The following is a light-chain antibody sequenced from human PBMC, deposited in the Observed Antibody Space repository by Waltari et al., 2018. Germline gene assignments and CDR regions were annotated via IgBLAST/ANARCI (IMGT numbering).Light chain of an antibody. CDR3: QQYNNWPTWT. Sequence: EIVMTQSPATLSVSPGGRAPITCRASQSVRNNLVWYQQKPGQSPKLLIYGASTRVTGIAARFSGSASGKEFTLTISSFQSEDFAAYYCQQYNNWPTWTFGQGTKVEIK. CDR2: GAS. V-gene: IGKV3-15*01. J-gene: IGKJ1*01. CDR1: QSVRNN.